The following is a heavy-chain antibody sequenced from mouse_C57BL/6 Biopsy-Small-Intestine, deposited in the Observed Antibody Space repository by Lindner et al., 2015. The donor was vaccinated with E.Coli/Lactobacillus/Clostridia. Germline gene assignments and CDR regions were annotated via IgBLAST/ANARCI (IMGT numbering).Heavy chain of an antibody. V-gene: IGHV1-69*02. Sequence: VQLQESGAELVKPGASVKLSCKASGYSFTTYWMHWVRQRPGQGLEWIGEIDPSDSYTYYNQKFKGKATLTVDKSSSTAYMQLSSLTSEDSAVYFCAPNWDLDYWGQGTTLTVSP. CDR3: APNWDLDY. J-gene: IGHJ2*01. D-gene: IGHD4-1*02. CDR1: GYSFTTYW. CDR2: IDPSDSYT.